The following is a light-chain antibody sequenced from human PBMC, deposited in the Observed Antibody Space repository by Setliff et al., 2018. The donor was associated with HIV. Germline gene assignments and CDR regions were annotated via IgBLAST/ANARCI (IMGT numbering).Light chain of an antibody. Sequence: QSALTQPPPVSGSPGQSVTISCTGTSSDVGSYNRVSWYQQPPGTAPKLMIYEVNNRPSGVPDRFSGSKSGNTASLTISGLQAEDEADYYCSSYTTSSTLYVFGPGTKVT. CDR2: EVN. CDR3: SSYTTSSTLYV. J-gene: IGLJ1*01. V-gene: IGLV2-18*02. CDR1: SSDVGSYNR.